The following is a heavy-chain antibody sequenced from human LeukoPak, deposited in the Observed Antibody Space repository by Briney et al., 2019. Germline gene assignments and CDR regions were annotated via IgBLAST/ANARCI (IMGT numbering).Heavy chain of an antibody. CDR3: AKDIIYDFWSGYQISYFDY. D-gene: IGHD3-3*01. J-gene: IGHJ4*02. CDR2: ISGSGGST. CDR1: GVTFSSYA. V-gene: IGHV3-23*01. Sequence: GGSLRLSCAASGVTFSSYAMSLVRQAPGKGLEWVSAISGSGGSTYYADSVKGRFTISRDNSKNTLYLQMNSLRAEDTAVYYCAKDIIYDFWSGYQISYFDYWGQGTLVTVSS.